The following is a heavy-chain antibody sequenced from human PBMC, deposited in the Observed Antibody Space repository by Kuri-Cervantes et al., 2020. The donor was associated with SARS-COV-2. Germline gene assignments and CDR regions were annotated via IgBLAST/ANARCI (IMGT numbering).Heavy chain of an antibody. CDR2: INWNGGST. CDR1: GFTFDDYG. D-gene: IGHD1-26*01. Sequence: GGSLRLSCAASGFTFDDYGMSWVRQAPGKGLEWVSGINWNGGSTGYADSVKGRFTISRDNSKNTLYLQMNSLRAEDTAVYYCAKDLSGSFAFDYWGQGTLVTVSS. CDR3: AKDLSGSFAFDY. J-gene: IGHJ4*02. V-gene: IGHV3-20*04.